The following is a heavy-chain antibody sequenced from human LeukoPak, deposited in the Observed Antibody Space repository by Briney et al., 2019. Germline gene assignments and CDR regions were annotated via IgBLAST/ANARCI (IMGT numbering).Heavy chain of an antibody. V-gene: IGHV4-34*01. J-gene: IGHJ5*02. Sequence: SETLSLTCAVYGGSFSGYYWSWIRQPPGKGLEWIGEINHSGSTNYNPSLKSRVTISVDTSKNQFSLELSSVTAADMAVYYCARGLGTTIFGVGRGYNWFDPWGQGTLVTVSS. CDR1: GGSFSGYY. CDR3: ARGLGTTIFGVGRGYNWFDP. CDR2: INHSGST. D-gene: IGHD3-3*01.